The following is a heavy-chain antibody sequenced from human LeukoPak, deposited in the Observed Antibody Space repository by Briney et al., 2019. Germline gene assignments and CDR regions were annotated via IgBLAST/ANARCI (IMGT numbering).Heavy chain of an antibody. CDR3: AKDNGLTFDY. Sequence: GGSLRLSCAASGFTFSSHWMSWVRQAPGKGLEWVAFIRYDGSNKYYADSVKGRFTISRDNSKNTLYLQMNSLRAEDTAVYYCAKDNGLTFDYWGQGTLVTVSS. CDR1: GFTFSSHW. J-gene: IGHJ4*02. V-gene: IGHV3-30*02. CDR2: IRYDGSNK.